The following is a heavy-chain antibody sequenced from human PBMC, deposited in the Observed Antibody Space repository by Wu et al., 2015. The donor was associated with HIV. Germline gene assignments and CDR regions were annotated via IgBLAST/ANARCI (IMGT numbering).Heavy chain of an antibody. D-gene: IGHD3-10*01. CDR1: GDSISNNNYY. CDR2: IYYNGNT. J-gene: IGHJ3*02. CDR3: ARVYYYDSAPAAFDI. Sequence: QVQLQESGPGLVKPSETLSLTCIVSGDSISNNNYYWGWIRQPPGKGLEWIAHIYYNGNTYYNPSLKSRVTISVDTSKNQLSLKLSSVTAADTAVYYCARVYYYDSAPAAFDIWGQGTMVTGLF. V-gene: IGHV4-39*07.